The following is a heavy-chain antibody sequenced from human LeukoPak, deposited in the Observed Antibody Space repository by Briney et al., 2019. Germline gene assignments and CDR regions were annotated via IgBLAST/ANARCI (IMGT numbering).Heavy chain of an antibody. D-gene: IGHD3-3*01. V-gene: IGHV3-23*01. Sequence: PAESLTLSCAASGFIFSSYAMTWIRQPPGKGLEWVSDINDSGEETYNPDSMKGGSTITNTTSKNTAYLQMTVITADAAACYYSAKEPASTVFGVSTADRFDDCGQGTLVTASS. J-gene: IGHJ4*02. CDR2: INDSGEET. CDR3: AKEPASTVFGVSTADRFDD. CDR1: GFIFSSYA.